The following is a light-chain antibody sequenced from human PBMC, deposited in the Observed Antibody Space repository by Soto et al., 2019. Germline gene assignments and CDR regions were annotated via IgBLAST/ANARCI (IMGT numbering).Light chain of an antibody. CDR3: CSYAGSYSWV. CDR1: SSDVGSYKS. CDR2: DVN. V-gene: IGLV2-11*01. Sequence: QSALTQPRSVSASPGQSVTISCTGTSSDVGSYKSVSWYQQFPGKAPKLIMYDVNKRPSGVPYRFSGSKSVNTASLTISGLQAEDESDYYCCSYAGSYSWVFGGGTQLTVL. J-gene: IGLJ3*02.